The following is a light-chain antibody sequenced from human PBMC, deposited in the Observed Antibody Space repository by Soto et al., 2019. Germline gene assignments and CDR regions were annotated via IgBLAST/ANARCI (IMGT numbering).Light chain of an antibody. CDR1: QSVSSN. V-gene: IGKV3-15*01. CDR2: DAS. J-gene: IGKJ3*01. Sequence: EIVMTQSPATLSVSPGERATLSCRASQSVSSNLAWYQQKPGQAPGLLIYDASTRATGIPARFSGSGSETEFTLIISSLQSEDFAVYYCQQYNNWPFTFGPGTKVDIK. CDR3: QQYNNWPFT.